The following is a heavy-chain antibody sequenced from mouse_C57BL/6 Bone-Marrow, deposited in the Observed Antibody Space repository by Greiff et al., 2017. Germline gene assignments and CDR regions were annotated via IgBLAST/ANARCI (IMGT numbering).Heavy chain of an antibody. CDR2: IWTGGGT. CDR1: GFSLTSYA. J-gene: IGHJ2*01. CDR3: ARFYGSSYYYFDD. D-gene: IGHD1-1*01. Sequence: QVQLKESGPGLVAPSQSLSITCTVSGFSLTSYAISWVRQPPGKGLEWLGVIWTGGGTNYYSALKSRLSISKDNSKSQVFLKMSSLQTDDTARYYCARFYGSSYYYFDDWGQGTTLTVSS. V-gene: IGHV2-9-1*01.